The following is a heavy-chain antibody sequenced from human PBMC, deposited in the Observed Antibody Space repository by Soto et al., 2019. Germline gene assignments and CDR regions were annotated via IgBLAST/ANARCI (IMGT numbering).Heavy chain of an antibody. CDR1: GYSFISYW. V-gene: IGHV5-51*01. Sequence: GESLKISCKGSGYSFISYWIGWVRQMPGKGLEWMGIIYPGDSDTRYSPSFQGQVTISAEKSISTAYLQWSSLKASDTAMYYCARLGGWRRCSSIRCYAIDYWGQGTPVTVSS. D-gene: IGHD2-2*01. CDR2: IYPGDSDT. J-gene: IGHJ4*02. CDR3: ARLGGWRRCSSIRCYAIDY.